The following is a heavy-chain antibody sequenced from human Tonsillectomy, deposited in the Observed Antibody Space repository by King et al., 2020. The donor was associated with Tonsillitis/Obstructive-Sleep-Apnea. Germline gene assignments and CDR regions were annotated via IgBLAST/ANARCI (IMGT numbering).Heavy chain of an antibody. V-gene: IGHV2-5*02. Sequence: FTLKESGPTLVKPTQTLTLTCTFSGFSLITSGVGWGWIRHPPEEALVCVDLIYWVDYKSYSPSLKSRFTITKDTSRNQVVLTMTNMDPVDTATYYCAHSDYFYKSFDPWGQGTLVTVSS. CDR3: AHSDYFYKSFDP. CDR2: IYWVDYK. D-gene: IGHD2/OR15-2a*01. CDR1: GFSLITSGVG. J-gene: IGHJ5*02.